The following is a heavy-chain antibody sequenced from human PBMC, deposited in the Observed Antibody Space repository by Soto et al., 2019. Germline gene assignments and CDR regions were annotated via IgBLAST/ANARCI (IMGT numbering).Heavy chain of an antibody. CDR3: ARDRITIFGVASNWFDP. CDR1: GFTVSSNY. D-gene: IGHD3-3*01. Sequence: GFTVSSNYMSWVRQAPGKGLEWVSVIYSGGSTYYADSVKGRFTISRDNSKNTLYLQMNSLRAEDTAVYYCARDRITIFGVASNWFDPWGQGTLVTVSS. J-gene: IGHJ5*02. CDR2: IYSGGST. V-gene: IGHV3-66*01.